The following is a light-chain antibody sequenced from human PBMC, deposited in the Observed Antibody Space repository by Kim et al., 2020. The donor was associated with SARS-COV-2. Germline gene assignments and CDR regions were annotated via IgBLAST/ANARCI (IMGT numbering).Light chain of an antibody. J-gene: IGLJ2*01. CDR3: QAWDSSTAVV. Sequence: CPVQTAGITCAGDEKGHKYTSWYKQKPGQSPVLVMYQESKRPSGSPERVSGANEGNTATLTTSGTQDTDEADDYCQAWDSSTAVVFGGGTKLTVL. CDR1: EKGHKY. CDR2: QES. V-gene: IGLV3-1*01.